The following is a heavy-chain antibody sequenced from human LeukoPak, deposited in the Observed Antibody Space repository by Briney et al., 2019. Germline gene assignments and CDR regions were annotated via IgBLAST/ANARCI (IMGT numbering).Heavy chain of an antibody. V-gene: IGHV3-11*01. CDR1: GFTFSDYY. CDR3: ARAIRYGSESYYTPTNWFDP. Sequence: PGGSLRLSCAASGFTFSDYYMSWIRQAPGKGLEWVSYISGSATTIYYADSVKGRFTISRDTAKNSLYLQMNSLRAEDTAVYYCARAIRYGSESYYTPTNWFDPWGQGTLVTVSS. D-gene: IGHD3-10*01. J-gene: IGHJ5*02. CDR2: ISGSATTI.